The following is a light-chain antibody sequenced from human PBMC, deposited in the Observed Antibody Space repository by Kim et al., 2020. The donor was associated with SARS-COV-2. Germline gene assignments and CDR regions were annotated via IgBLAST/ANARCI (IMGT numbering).Light chain of an antibody. CDR2: QTA. V-gene: IGLV3-1*01. J-gene: IGLJ3*02. CDR1: KLGTKF. CDR3: QAWDDTSAV. Sequence: SYELTQPPSVSLSPGQTASIACSGDKLGTKFVHWYQQKSGQSPALVIYQTARRPSGTPERFSGSLSGNTATPTIRGTQAMDEADYFCQAWDDTSAVFGGG.